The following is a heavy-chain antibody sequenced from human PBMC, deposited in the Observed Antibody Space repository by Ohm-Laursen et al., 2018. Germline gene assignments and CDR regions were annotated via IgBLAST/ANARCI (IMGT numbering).Heavy chain of an antibody. J-gene: IGHJ4*02. D-gene: IGHD6-19*01. CDR3: ANSAWRRFDY. V-gene: IGHV3-30*18. Sequence: SLRLSCSASGFALSTSGINWVRQAPGKGLEWVAAMSFLGSSKYYADSVKGRFTISRDNSKNTLYLEMNSLRAEDTAVYYCANSAWRRFDYWGQGTLVTVSS. CDR1: GFALSTSG. CDR2: MSFLGSSK.